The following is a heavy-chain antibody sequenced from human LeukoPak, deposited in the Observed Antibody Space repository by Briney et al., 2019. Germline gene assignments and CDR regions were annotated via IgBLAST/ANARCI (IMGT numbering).Heavy chain of an antibody. V-gene: IGHV4-39*01. CDR2: IYYSGST. CDR1: GGSISSSSYY. J-gene: IGHJ6*03. CDR3: ARRVLLWFGEFQYYYYYMDV. Sequence: SETLSLTCSVSGGSISSSSYYWGWIRQPPGKGLEWIGSIYYSGSTYYNPSLKSRVTISVDTSKNQFSLKLSSVIAADTAVYYCARRVLLWFGEFQYYYYYMDVWGKGTTVTVSS. D-gene: IGHD3-10*01.